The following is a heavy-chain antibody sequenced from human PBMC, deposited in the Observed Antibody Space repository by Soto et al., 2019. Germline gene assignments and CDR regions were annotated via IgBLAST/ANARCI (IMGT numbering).Heavy chain of an antibody. V-gene: IGHV4-39*01. D-gene: IGHD3-22*01. CDR1: GDSIRNRNYY. CDR3: ARGIYLGGSGYYLEF. CDR2: RYDDAST. Sequence: QLQLQESGPGLVKPSETLSLSCSVSGDSIRNRNYYWAWIRQPPGKGLEWIVSRYDDASTFYNPWRKGRVTVSIETSERQVCVKVSSVAAADTAVYYCARGIYLGGSGYYLEFWGQGTLVTVSS. J-gene: IGHJ4*02.